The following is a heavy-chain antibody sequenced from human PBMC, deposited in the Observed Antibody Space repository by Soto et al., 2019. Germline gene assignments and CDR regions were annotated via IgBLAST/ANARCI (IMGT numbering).Heavy chain of an antibody. Sequence: KVSFKASGYTFTSDGISWLRHARVQGLEWMGWISAYNGNTNYAQKLQGRVTMTTDTSTSTAYMELRSLRSDDTAVYYCARDSPYDSSGYYLNYYYYYGMDVWGQGTTVTVSS. CDR3: ARDSPYDSSGYYLNYYYYYGMDV. D-gene: IGHD3-22*01. CDR2: ISAYNGNT. V-gene: IGHV1-18*01. J-gene: IGHJ6*02. CDR1: GYTFTSDG.